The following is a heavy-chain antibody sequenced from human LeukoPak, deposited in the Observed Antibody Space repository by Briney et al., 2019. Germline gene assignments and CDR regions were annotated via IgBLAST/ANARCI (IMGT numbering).Heavy chain of an antibody. CDR2: INPSGGST. CDR3: ARGRSWFGGSEIYFDY. D-gene: IGHD3-10*01. CDR1: GYTFTSYY. V-gene: IGHV1-46*01. Sequence: ASVKVSCKASGYTFTSYYMHWVRQAPGQGLEWMGIINPSGGSTSYAQKFQGRVTMTRDTSTSTVYMELSSLRSEDTAVYYCARGRSWFGGSEIYFDYWGQGTLVTVSS. J-gene: IGHJ4*02.